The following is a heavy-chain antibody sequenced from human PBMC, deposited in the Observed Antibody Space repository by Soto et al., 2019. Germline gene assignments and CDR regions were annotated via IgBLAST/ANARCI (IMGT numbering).Heavy chain of an antibody. D-gene: IGHD4-4*01. CDR1: GGSISRGGYY. J-gene: IGHJ4*02. Sequence: QVQLQASGPGLVKPSQTLSLTCSVSGGSISRGGYYWNWIRQHPGKGLEWSRYIYYSGSNYYNQSPEGRVTLSIDTSKNQFSLSLSSVTAADTAVYYCARDGPLTTPFDHWGQGTLVTVSS. CDR2: IYYSGSN. V-gene: IGHV4-31*02. CDR3: ARDGPLTTPFDH.